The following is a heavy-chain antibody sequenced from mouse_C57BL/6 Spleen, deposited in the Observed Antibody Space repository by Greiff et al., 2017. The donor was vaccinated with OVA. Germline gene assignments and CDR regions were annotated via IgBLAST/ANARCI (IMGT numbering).Heavy chain of an antibody. D-gene: IGHD2-1*01. J-gene: IGHJ2*01. CDR2: INPYNGDT. CDR1: GYSFTGYF. CDR3: ARCGALWYMDY. V-gene: IGHV1-20*01. Sequence: VQLQQSGPELVKPGDSVKISCKASGYSFTGYFMNWVMQSHGKSLEWIGRINPYNGDTFYNQKFKGKATLTVDKSSSKAHMELRSLTSEDSAVYYCARCGALWYMDYWGQGTTLTVSS.